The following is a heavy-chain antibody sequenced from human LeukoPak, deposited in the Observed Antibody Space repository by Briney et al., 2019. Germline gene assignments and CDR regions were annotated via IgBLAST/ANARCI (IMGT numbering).Heavy chain of an antibody. CDR3: TKEMATMANYFDY. D-gene: IGHD5-24*01. J-gene: IGHJ4*02. CDR1: GFTFSSYG. V-gene: IGHV3-23*01. Sequence: PGGSLRLSCAASGFTFSSYGMSWVRQAPGKGLEWVSSINNSGGSTHYADSVKGRFTISRDNSKNTLYLQMNSLRAEDTAVYYCTKEMATMANYFDYWGQGTLVTVSS. CDR2: INNSGGST.